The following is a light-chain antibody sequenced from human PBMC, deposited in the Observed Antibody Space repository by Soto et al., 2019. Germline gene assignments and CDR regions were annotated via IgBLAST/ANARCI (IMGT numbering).Light chain of an antibody. CDR2: GTS. CDR3: KQYNTWPPIT. Sequence: VMTQSAASLSVSPGERATLXCRASHSFSSNVAWYQQKPGKAPRLLIYGTSTRATGLQARLSGSGSGKDFTLIISSLQSEDFAVYYCKQYNTWPPITFGQGTRLEIK. CDR1: HSFSSN. J-gene: IGKJ5*01. V-gene: IGKV3-15*01.